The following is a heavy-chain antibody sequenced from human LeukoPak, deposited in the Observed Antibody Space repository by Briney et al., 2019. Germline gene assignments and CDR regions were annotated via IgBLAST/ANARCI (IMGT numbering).Heavy chain of an antibody. D-gene: IGHD3-10*01. J-gene: IGHJ2*01. Sequence: SGGSLRLSCAASGFTFSDYYMSWIRQAPGKGLEWVSYISSSGSTIYYADSVKGRFTISRDNAKNSLYLQMNSLRAEDTALYHCARDRWFGDTTTWYFDLWGRGTLVTVSS. CDR1: GFTFSDYY. CDR3: ARDRWFGDTTTWYFDL. CDR2: ISSSGSTI. V-gene: IGHV3-11*01.